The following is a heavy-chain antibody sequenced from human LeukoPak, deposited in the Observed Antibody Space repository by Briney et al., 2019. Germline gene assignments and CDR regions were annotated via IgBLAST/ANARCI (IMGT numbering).Heavy chain of an antibody. D-gene: IGHD6-19*01. CDR2: TYYRSKWYN. CDR3: ARGTRYSSGWTFDY. V-gene: IGHV6-1*01. CDR1: GDSVSSNSAA. Sequence: SQTLSLTCDISGDSVSSNSAARNWIRQSPSRGLEWLGRTYYRSKWYNDYAVSVQSRIIINPDTSKNQFSLQVNPVTPEDTAVYHCARGTRYSSGWTFDYWGQGTLVTVSP. J-gene: IGHJ4*02.